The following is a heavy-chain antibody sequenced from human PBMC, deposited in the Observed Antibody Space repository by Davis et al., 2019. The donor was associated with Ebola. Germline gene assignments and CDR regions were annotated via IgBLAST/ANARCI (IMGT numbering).Heavy chain of an antibody. CDR3: ARRTRSAMSTIFHDAFDI. V-gene: IGHV4-59*01. Sequence: SETLSLTCSFSVDFMSQYYWNWVRQAPGKGLEWIGYLYYGGNTNYNPSLKGRVTISRDTSKNQFSLKLTSVTAADTAVYYCARRTRSAMSTIFHDAFDIWGQGTMVTVSS. J-gene: IGHJ3*02. D-gene: IGHD5-24*01. CDR2: LYYGGNT. CDR1: VDFMSQYY.